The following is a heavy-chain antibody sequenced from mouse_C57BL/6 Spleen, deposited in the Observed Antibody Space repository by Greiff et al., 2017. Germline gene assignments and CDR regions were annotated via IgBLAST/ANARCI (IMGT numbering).Heavy chain of an antibody. V-gene: IGHV1-80*01. CDR2: IYPGDGDT. D-gene: IGHD1-1*01. CDR3: ARTNHYYCSSYWYFDV. CDR1: GYAFSSYW. Sequence: VQLQQSGAELVKPGASVKISCKASGYAFSSYWMNWVKQRPGKGLEGIGQIYPGDGDTKYNGKFKGKATLTADKASSTANMQLSSLTAEDSAVDVCARTNHYYCSSYWYFDVWGTGTTVTVSS. J-gene: IGHJ1*03.